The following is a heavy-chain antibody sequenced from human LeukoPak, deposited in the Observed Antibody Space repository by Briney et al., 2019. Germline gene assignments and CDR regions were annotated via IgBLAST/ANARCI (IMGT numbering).Heavy chain of an antibody. J-gene: IGHJ4*02. CDR1: GYTFTAYY. CDR3: ARDVGRLVIVGATGHFDY. Sequence: EASVKVSCKASGYTFTAYYMHWVRQAPGQGLEWMGWINPNSGGTNYAQKFQGRVTMTRDTSISTAYTELSRLRSDDTAVYYCARDVGRLVIVGATGHFDYWGQGTLVTVSS. CDR2: INPNSGGT. V-gene: IGHV1-2*02. D-gene: IGHD1-26*01.